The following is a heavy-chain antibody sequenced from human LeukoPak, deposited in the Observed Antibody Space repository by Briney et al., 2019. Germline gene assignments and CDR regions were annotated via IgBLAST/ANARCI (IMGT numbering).Heavy chain of an antibody. D-gene: IGHD3-22*01. CDR1: GGTFSSYA. CDR2: IIPIFGTA. V-gene: IGHV1-69*13. CDR3: ARGTVGGHYYDSSGYEPNDY. Sequence: GASVKVSCEASGGTFSSYAISWVRQAPGQGLEWMGGIIPIFGTANYAQKFQGRVTTTADESTSTAYMELSSLRSEDTAVYYCARGTVGGHYYDSSGYEPNDYWGQGTLVTVSS. J-gene: IGHJ4*02.